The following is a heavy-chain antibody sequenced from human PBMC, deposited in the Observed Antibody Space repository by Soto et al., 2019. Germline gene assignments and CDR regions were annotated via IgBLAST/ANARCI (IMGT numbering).Heavy chain of an antibody. V-gene: IGHV1-8*01. CDR3: ARWIGLYSNYAYYYGMDV. D-gene: IGHD4-4*01. J-gene: IGHJ6*02. Sequence: ASVKVSCKASGYTFTSYDINWVRQATGQGLEWMGWMNPNSGNTGYAQKFQGRVTMTRNTSISTAYMELSSLRSEDTAVHYCARWIGLYSNYAYYYGMDVWGQGTTVTSP. CDR2: MNPNSGNT. CDR1: GYTFTSYD.